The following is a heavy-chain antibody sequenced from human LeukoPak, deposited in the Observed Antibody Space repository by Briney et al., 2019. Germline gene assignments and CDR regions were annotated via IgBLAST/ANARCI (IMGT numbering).Heavy chain of an antibody. D-gene: IGHD5-18*01. J-gene: IGHJ4*02. Sequence: SVKVSCKASGGTFSSYAISWVRQAPGPGLEWMGGIIPIFGTANYAQKFQGRVTITADESTSTAYMELSSLRSEDTAVYYCARGLPTGYSYGWAFDYWGQGTLVTVSS. CDR3: ARGLPTGYSYGWAFDY. CDR2: IIPIFGTA. V-gene: IGHV1-69*01. CDR1: GGTFSSYA.